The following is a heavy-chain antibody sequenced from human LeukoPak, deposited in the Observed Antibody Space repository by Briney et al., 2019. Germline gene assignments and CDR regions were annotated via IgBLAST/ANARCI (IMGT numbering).Heavy chain of an antibody. Sequence: GGSLILFCAASGVTFSGSAMHWVRQASGKGREWVVRIRSKADSYATAYAASVKGRFTISRDDSKNTAYLQMNSLKNEDTAVYYCTRRRLGFVGLDVLAAAAVPTDTYYYYYMDVWGKGTTVTVSS. D-gene: IGHD6-13*01. J-gene: IGHJ6*03. CDR2: IRSKADSYAT. CDR3: TRRRLGFVGLDVLAAAAVPTDTYYYYYMDV. CDR1: GVTFSGSA. V-gene: IGHV3-73*01.